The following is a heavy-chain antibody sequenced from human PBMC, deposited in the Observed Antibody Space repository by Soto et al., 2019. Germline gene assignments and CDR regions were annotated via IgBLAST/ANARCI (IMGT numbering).Heavy chain of an antibody. CDR3: ARGYGSGSPDLTNYYYYGMDV. V-gene: IGHV1-2*04. CDR1: GYTFTGYY. Sequence: ASVKFSCKASGYTFTGYYMHWLRQSPGQGLEWMGWINPNSGGTNYAQKFQGWVTMTRDTSISTAYMELSRLRSDDTAVYYCARGYGSGSPDLTNYYYYGMDVWGQGTTVTVSS. J-gene: IGHJ6*02. CDR2: INPNSGGT. D-gene: IGHD3-10*01.